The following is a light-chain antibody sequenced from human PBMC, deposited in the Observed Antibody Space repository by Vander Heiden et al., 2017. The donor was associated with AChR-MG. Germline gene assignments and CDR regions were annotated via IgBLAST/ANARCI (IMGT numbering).Light chain of an antibody. CDR1: KLGDKF. V-gene: IGLV3-1*01. CDR2: RDS. CDR3: QAGDSSIGV. Sequence: SYALPQPPSVSASPGPTARITCSGNKLGDKFRCGYQQNQGHSLVLVINRDSKRPQGTLAPFSGSNPGNTATRTIGGTRAGDEVDYYCQAGDSSIGVFGGGTRLTVL. J-gene: IGLJ2*01.